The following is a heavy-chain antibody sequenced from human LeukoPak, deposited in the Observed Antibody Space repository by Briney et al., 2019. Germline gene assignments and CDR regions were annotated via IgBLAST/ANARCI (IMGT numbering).Heavy chain of an antibody. CDR1: GYSLTSYD. V-gene: IGHV1-8*01. CDR3: TKGSNSGSYRHA. Sequence: HGASVTVSCKDSGYSLTSYDVNWVRQATGQGLEWMGWMNPSNGNIGYAEKFQGRVTMTRNTSINTAYMELSSLTSEDTAVYYCTKGSNSGSYRHAWGQGSSVTVSS. D-gene: IGHD3-10*01. J-gene: IGHJ6*02. CDR2: MNPSNGNI.